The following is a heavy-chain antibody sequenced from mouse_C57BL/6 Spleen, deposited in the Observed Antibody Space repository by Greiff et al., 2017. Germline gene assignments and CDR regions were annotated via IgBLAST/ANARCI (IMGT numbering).Heavy chain of an antibody. J-gene: IGHJ4*01. CDR2: IDPNSGGT. CDR3: ARDPLDYDFYYYAMDY. V-gene: IGHV1-72*01. Sequence: QVHVKQPGAELVKPGASVKLSCKASGYTFTSYWMHWVKQRPGRGLEWIGRIDPNSGGTKYNEKFKSKATLTVDKPSSTAYMQLSSLTSEDSAVYYCARDPLDYDFYYYAMDYWGQGTSVTVSS. CDR1: GYTFTSYW. D-gene: IGHD2-4*01.